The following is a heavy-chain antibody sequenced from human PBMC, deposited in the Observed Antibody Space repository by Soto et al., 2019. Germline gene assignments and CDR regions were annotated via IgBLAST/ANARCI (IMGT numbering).Heavy chain of an antibody. V-gene: IGHV4-34*01. CDR1: GGSFNDYSWN. D-gene: IGHD3-3*01. J-gene: IGHJ6*04. Sequence: PSETLSLTCAVYGGSFNDYSWNWNWIRQPPGKGLEWIGEINHSGSTSHNPSLKSRVTLSLDTSKNQFSLILTSVTAADTAVYYCARVALNSDFGSGPINGVLAFWAKGTTVPVSS. CDR2: INHSGST. CDR3: ARVALNSDFGSGPINGVLAF.